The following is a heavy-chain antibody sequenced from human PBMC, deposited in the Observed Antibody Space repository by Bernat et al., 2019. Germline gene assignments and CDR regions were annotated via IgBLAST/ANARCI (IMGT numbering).Heavy chain of an antibody. CDR2: IWYDGSNK. J-gene: IGHJ1*01. CDR1: GFTFSSYG. CDR3: ARAEGRSGWYRAEYFQH. Sequence: QVQLVESGGGVVQPGRSLRLSCAASGFTFSSYGMHWVRQAPGKGLEWVAVIWYDGSNKYYADSVKGRFTISRDNSKNTLYLQMNSLRAEDTAVYYCARAEGRSGWYRAEYFQHWGQGTLVTVSS. D-gene: IGHD6-19*01. V-gene: IGHV3-33*01.